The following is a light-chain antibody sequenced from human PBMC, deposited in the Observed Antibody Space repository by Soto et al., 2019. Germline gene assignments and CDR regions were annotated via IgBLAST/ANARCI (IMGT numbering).Light chain of an antibody. V-gene: IGLV1-40*01. CDR3: QSYDGFYV. J-gene: IGLJ1*01. Sequence: QSALTQPPSVSGAPGQRVTISCTGSSSNIGAGYDVHWYQQLPGTAPKLLIYGNSNRPSGVPDRFSGSKSGTSASLAITGLQAEDEADYYCQSYDGFYVFGTGTKV. CDR1: SSNIGAGYD. CDR2: GNS.